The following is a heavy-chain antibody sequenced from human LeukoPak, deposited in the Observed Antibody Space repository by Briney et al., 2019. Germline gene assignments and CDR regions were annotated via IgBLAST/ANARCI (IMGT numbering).Heavy chain of an antibody. V-gene: IGHV3-30*18. Sequence: GGSLRLSCAASGFTFSNYGMHCVRQAPGKGLEWVALISYDGNNKYYSDSMKGRFTISRDNSKNTLYLQMNSLRAEDTAVYYCAKDIDYGGANWGQGTLVIVSS. CDR1: GFTFSNYG. D-gene: IGHD4-23*01. CDR2: ISYDGNNK. J-gene: IGHJ4*02. CDR3: AKDIDYGGAN.